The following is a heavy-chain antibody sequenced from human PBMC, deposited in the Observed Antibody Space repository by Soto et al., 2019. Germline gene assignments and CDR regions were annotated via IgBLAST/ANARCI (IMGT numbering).Heavy chain of an antibody. CDR3: ARGPPYLPEVAMVQGHYFDY. J-gene: IGHJ4*02. D-gene: IGHD5-18*01. CDR2: IIPILGIA. V-gene: IGHV1-69*02. Sequence: GASVKVSCKASGGTFSSYTISWVRQAPGQGLEWMGRIIPILGIANYAQKFQGRVTITADKSTSTAYMELSSLRSEDTAVYYCARGPPYLPEVAMVQGHYFDYWGQGTPVTVSS. CDR1: GGTFSSYT.